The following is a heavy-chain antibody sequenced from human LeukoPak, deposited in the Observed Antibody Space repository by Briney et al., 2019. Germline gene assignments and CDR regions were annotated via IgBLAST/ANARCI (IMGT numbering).Heavy chain of an antibody. CDR2: IYYSGST. CDR1: GGSISSGGYY. J-gene: IGHJ5*02. CDR3: ARVRRYSSGWPDNWFDP. D-gene: IGHD6-19*01. Sequence: PSETLSLTCTVSGGSISSGGYYWSWICQHPGKGLEWIGYIYYSGSTYYNPSLKSRVTISVDTSKNQFSLKLSSVTAADTAVYYCARVRRYSSGWPDNWFDPWGQGTLVTVSS. V-gene: IGHV4-31*03.